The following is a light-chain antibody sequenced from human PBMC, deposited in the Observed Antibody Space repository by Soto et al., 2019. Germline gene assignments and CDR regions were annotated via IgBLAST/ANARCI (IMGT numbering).Light chain of an antibody. CDR2: AAS. J-gene: IGKJ1*01. CDR1: QTVSRN. CDR3: QQYGSSGT. V-gene: IGKV3-20*01. Sequence: EVVMTQSPATLSVSPGERATLSCRASQTVSRNLAWYQQRPGQAPRLLIYAASSRAAGIPDRFSGGGSGADFTLTISRLEPEDFAVYYCQQYGSSGTFGQGTKVDI.